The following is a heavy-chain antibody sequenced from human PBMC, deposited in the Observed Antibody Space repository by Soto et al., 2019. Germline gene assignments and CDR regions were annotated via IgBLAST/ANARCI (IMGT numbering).Heavy chain of an antibody. Sequence: EVQLVESGGGLVQPGGSLKVSCAASGFTFSDSAMHWVRQASGKGLEWVGRIRNKGNNYATAYTASVKGRFTISRDDSKTTGYLQMNSLKIDDTAVYYCTARRDWTAVDPLEYWGLGTLVTVSS. CDR2: IRNKGNNYAT. V-gene: IGHV3-73*02. D-gene: IGHD5-18*01. CDR3: TARRDWTAVDPLEY. J-gene: IGHJ4*02. CDR1: GFTFSDSA.